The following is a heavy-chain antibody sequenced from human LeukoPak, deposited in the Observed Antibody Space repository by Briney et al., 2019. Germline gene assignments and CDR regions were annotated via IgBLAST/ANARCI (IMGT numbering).Heavy chain of an antibody. CDR1: GFTFSSYA. D-gene: IGHD1-26*01. J-gene: IGHJ4*02. CDR2: ISYDGSNK. V-gene: IGHV3-30-3*01. Sequence: GGSLRLSCAASGFTFSSYAMHWVRQAPGKGLEWVAVISYDGSNKYYADSVKGRFTISRDNSKNTLYLQMNSLRAEDTAIYYCAKGSRSSGTYYYFDYWGQGTLVTVSS. CDR3: AKGSRSSGTYYYFDY.